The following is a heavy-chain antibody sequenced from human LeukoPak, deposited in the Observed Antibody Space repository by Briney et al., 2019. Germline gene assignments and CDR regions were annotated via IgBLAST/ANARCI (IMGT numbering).Heavy chain of an antibody. CDR3: AREVVVVVAATSWFDP. CDR2: INPNSGGT. Sequence: GASVNVSCKASGYTFTGYYMHWVRQAPGQGLEWMGWINPNSGGTNYAQKFQGRVTITRDTSISTAYMELSRLRSDDTAVYYCAREVVVVVAATSWFDPWGQGTLVTVSS. D-gene: IGHD2-15*01. J-gene: IGHJ5*02. CDR1: GYTFTGYY. V-gene: IGHV1-2*02.